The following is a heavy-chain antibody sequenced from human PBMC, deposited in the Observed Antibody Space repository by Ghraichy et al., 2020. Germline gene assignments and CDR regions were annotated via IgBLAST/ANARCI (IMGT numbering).Heavy chain of an antibody. J-gene: IGHJ6*02. Sequence: GGSLRLSCAASGFTFSTYGMHWVRQAPGKGLEWVAAISFDGSDKYYADSVKGRFTISRDNSKNTLSLQMDSLRAEDTAVYYCARDNCSSTSCYLGGPVRPLHGMDVWGQGTSVTVSS. V-gene: IGHV3-30*03. CDR1: GFTFSTYG. CDR2: ISFDGSDK. CDR3: ARDNCSSTSCYLGGPVRPLHGMDV. D-gene: IGHD2-2*01.